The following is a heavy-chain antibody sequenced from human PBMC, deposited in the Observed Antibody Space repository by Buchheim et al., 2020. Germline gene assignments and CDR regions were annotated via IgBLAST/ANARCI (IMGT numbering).Heavy chain of an antibody. V-gene: IGHV3-66*01. D-gene: IGHD3-22*01. CDR1: GFTVSSDS. J-gene: IGHJ5*02. Sequence: EVQLVESGGGLVQPGGSLRLSCAVSGFTVSSDSMSWVRQAPGKGLEWVSAIYGGGARYYTDSVKGRFNISRASAKNTLYLQMNRLRVEDTAMYYCARRQPSGSWFDPWGQGTL. CDR2: IYGGGAR. CDR3: ARRQPSGSWFDP.